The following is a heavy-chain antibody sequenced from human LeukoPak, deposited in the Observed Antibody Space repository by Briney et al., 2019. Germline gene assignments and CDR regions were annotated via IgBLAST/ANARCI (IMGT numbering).Heavy chain of an antibody. CDR1: GFTFSSYA. Sequence: GGSLRLSCTASGFTFSSYAMSWVRQAPGKGLEWVSAISGSGGSTYYADSVKGRFTISRDNSKNTLYLQMNSLRAEDTAVYYCAKARTWGPGPQFDPWGQGTLVTVSS. CDR3: AKARTWGPGPQFDP. V-gene: IGHV3-23*01. J-gene: IGHJ5*02. D-gene: IGHD1-1*01. CDR2: ISGSGGST.